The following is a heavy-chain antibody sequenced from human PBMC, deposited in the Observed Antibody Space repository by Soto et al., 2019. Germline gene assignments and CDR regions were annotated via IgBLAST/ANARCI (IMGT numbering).Heavy chain of an antibody. V-gene: IGHV6-1*01. CDR1: GDSVSSNSAA. J-gene: IGHJ4*02. D-gene: IGHD3-22*01. CDR3: ARVEDYYDSSGYPNPFDY. Sequence: PSQTLSLTCAISGDSVSSNSAAWNWIRQSPSRGLEWLGRTYYRSKWYNDYAVSVKSRITINPDTSKNQFSLQLNSVTPEDTAVYYCARVEDYYDSSGYPNPFDYWGQGTPVTVSS. CDR2: TYYRSKWYN.